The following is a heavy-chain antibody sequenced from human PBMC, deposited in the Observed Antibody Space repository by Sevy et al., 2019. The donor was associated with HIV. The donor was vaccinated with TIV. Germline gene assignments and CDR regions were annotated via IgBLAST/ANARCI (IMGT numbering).Heavy chain of an antibody. V-gene: IGHV3-23*01. CDR3: AKNDFWSGYPIDY. D-gene: IGHD3-3*01. CDR1: GFTFSSYA. J-gene: IGHJ4*02. CDR2: ISGSGGST. Sequence: GGSLRLSCAASGFTFSSYAMSWVRQAPGKGLEWVSAISGSGGSTYYADSVKGRFTTSRDNSKNTLYLQMNSLRAEETAVYYCAKNDFWSGYPIDYWGQGPLVTVSS.